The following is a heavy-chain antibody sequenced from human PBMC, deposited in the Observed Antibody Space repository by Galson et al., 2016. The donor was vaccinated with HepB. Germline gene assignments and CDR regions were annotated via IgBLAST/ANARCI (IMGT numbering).Heavy chain of an antibody. CDR2: ISSSGSTI. J-gene: IGHJ4*02. CDR3: ARDTVDGGAESYLLSTFDD. V-gene: IGHV3-11*04. Sequence: SLRLSCAASGFTFSDYYMSWIRQAPGKGLEWVSYISSSGSTIYYADSVKGRFTISRDNSKNTVYLQMDSLRPEDTAVYYCARDTVDGGAESYLLSTFDDWGQGTLVTVSS. D-gene: IGHD3-10*01. CDR1: GFTFSDYY.